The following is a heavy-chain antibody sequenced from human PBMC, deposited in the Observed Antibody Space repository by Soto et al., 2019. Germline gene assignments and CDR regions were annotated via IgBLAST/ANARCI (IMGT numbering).Heavy chain of an antibody. D-gene: IGHD3-10*01. CDR1: GFTFSMYW. J-gene: IGHJ4*02. CDR3: TRGHRPSSVGTGAF. V-gene: IGHV3-74*01. Sequence: GRSLRLLCTAAGFTFSMYWMHWVRQVPGKGPEWVSRISDDGSRADYADSVKGRFTISRDNAKNTLYLEMHVLRADDTAVYYCTRGHRPSSVGTGAFWGQGTPVTASS. CDR2: ISDDGSRA.